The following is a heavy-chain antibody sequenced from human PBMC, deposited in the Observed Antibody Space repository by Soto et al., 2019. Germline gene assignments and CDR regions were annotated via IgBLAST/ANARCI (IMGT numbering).Heavy chain of an antibody. J-gene: IGHJ4*02. D-gene: IGHD3-10*01. Sequence: QVQLVESGGGVVQPGRSLRLSCAASGFTFSSYGMHWVRQAPGKGLEWVAVIWYDGSNKYYADSVKGRFTISRENSKNTLFRQMNSLRAADTAVYYCARDARPYYGSWSVPFDYWGQGTLFTVPS. V-gene: IGHV3-33*01. CDR3: ARDARPYYGSWSVPFDY. CDR1: GFTFSSYG. CDR2: IWYDGSNK.